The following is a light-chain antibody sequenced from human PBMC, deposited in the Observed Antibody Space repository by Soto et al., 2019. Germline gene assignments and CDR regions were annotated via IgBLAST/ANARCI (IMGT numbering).Light chain of an antibody. CDR3: QQYNGYSRT. V-gene: IGKV3-11*01. J-gene: IGKJ1*01. CDR1: QSVSSY. CDR2: DAS. Sequence: IVLTQSPATLSLSPGERATLSCRASQSVSSYLAWYQQKPGQAPRLLIYDASNRATGIPARFSGSGSGTDFTLTISSLEPEDFATYYCQQYNGYSRTFGQGTKVDIK.